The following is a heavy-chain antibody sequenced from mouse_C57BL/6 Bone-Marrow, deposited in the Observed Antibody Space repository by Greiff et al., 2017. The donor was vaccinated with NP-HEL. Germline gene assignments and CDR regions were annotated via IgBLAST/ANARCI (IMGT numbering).Heavy chain of an antibody. CDR1: GYAFSSSW. CDR3: ARWNYGSSPWYFDV. J-gene: IGHJ1*03. CDR2: IYPGDGDT. Sequence: VQLQQSGPELVKPGASVKISCKASGYAFSSSWMNWVKQRPGKGLEWIGRIYPGDGDTNYNGKFKGKATLTADKSSSTAYMQLSSLTSEDSAVYFCARWNYGSSPWYFDVWGTGTTVTVSS. V-gene: IGHV1-82*01. D-gene: IGHD1-1*01.